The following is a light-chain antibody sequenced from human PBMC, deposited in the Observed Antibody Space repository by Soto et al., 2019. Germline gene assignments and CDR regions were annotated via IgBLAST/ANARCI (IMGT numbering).Light chain of an antibody. V-gene: IGLV2-14*03. CDR3: SSYTSSSAVV. Sequence: QSALTRPASVSGSPGQSITISCTGTSSDVGGYNYVSWYQQHPGKAPKLMIYAVSNRPSGVSNRFSGSKSGNTASLTISGLQAEDETDYYCSSYTSSSAVVFGGGTKLTVL. CDR1: SSDVGGYNY. CDR2: AVS. J-gene: IGLJ2*01.